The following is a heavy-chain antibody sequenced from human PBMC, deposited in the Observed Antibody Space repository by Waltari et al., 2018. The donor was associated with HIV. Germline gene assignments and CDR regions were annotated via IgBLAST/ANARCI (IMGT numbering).Heavy chain of an antibody. CDR3: ARVRTVTQGILMSGLDPFDI. Sequence: EEQLVESGGGLVQPGGSLRLSCAASGFRFSSYTMNWVRQAPGKGLEWVSSISSSGTYMLYADSMKGRFTISRDNAKNSLYLQMNSLRVEDTATFYCARVRTVTQGILMSGLDPFDIWGRGTMVTVSA. J-gene: IGHJ3*02. D-gene: IGHD2-21*02. V-gene: IGHV3-21*02. CDR2: ISSSGTYM. CDR1: GFRFSSYT.